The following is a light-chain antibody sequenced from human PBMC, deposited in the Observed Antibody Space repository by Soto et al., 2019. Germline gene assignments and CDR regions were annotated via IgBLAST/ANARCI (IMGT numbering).Light chain of an antibody. CDR3: SSYTSSRGV. Sequence: QSALTQPASVSGSPGQSITISCTGTSSDVGGYNYVSWYQQHPGKAPKLMIYEVSNRPSGVSNRFSGSKSGNTASLTISGLQAEDEADYYCSSYTSSRGVFGGGTKLPVL. V-gene: IGLV2-14*01. CDR1: SSDVGGYNY. J-gene: IGLJ3*02. CDR2: EVS.